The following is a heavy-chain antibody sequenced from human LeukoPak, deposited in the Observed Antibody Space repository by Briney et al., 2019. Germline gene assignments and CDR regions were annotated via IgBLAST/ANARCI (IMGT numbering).Heavy chain of an antibody. V-gene: IGHV3-30*04. CDR3: AKGRGFIVVVTAIEN. CDR1: GFTFSSYA. J-gene: IGHJ4*02. CDR2: ISYDGSNK. D-gene: IGHD2-21*02. Sequence: PGGSLRLSCAASGFTFSSYAMHWVRQAPGKGLEWVAVISYDGSNKYYADSVKGRFTISRDNSKNTLYLQMNSLRAEDTALYYCAKGRGFIVVVTAIENWGQGTRVTVSS.